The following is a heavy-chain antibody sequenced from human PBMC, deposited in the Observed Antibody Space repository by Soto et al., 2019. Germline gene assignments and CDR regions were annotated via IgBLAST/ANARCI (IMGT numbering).Heavy chain of an antibody. CDR3: ARDQLWFGDFNTWGMDV. CDR2: IYHSGST. J-gene: IGHJ6*02. CDR1: GGSISSSNW. D-gene: IGHD3-10*01. V-gene: IGHV4-4*02. Sequence: QVQLQESGPGLVKPSGTLSLTCAVSGGSISSSNWWSWVRQPPGKGLEWIGEIYHSGSTNYNPSLKRRVTISVDKSKNQSSLKLSSVTAADTAVYYCARDQLWFGDFNTWGMDVWGQGTTVTVSS.